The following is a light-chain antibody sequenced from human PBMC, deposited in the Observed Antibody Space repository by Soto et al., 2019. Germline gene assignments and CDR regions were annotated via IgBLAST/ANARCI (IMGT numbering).Light chain of an antibody. J-gene: IGKJ3*01. CDR3: QQHDKVRLIFT. CDR2: DAS. V-gene: IGKV1-33*01. Sequence: DIQLAQSPSSLSASVGDRVTIPCQASQDIRKFLNWYQQKPGKAPKLLIYDASNLETGVPSRFSGSGSGTDFTLTISSLQPEDIATYYCQQHDKVRLIFTFGPGTEVDFK. CDR1: QDIRKF.